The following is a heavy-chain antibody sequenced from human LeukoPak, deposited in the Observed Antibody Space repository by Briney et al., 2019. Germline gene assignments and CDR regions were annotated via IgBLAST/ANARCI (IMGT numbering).Heavy chain of an antibody. Sequence: PGGSLRLSCAASGFTFSSYAMHWVRQAPGKGLEWVAVISYDGSNKYYADSVKGRFTISRDNSKNTLYLQMNSLRAEDTAVYYCAKDRGGWGMDVWGQGTTVTVSS. V-gene: IGHV3-30*04. CDR2: ISYDGSNK. D-gene: IGHD4-23*01. CDR1: GFTFSSYA. CDR3: AKDRGGWGMDV. J-gene: IGHJ6*02.